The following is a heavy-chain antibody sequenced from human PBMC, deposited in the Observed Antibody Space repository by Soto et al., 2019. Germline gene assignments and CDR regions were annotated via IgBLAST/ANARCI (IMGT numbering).Heavy chain of an antibody. J-gene: IGHJ4*02. CDR2: ISSDGSNK. D-gene: IGHD3-22*01. Sequence: TGGSLRLSCAASGFTFSSYGMHWVRQAPGKGLEWVAFISSDGSNKYYADSVKGRFTISRDNSKNTLYLQMNSLRAEDTAVYYCAKYLRLFHPSRSGYYFGYWGQGTLVTVSS. V-gene: IGHV3-30*02. CDR3: AKYLRLFHPSRSGYYFGY. CDR1: GFTFSSYG.